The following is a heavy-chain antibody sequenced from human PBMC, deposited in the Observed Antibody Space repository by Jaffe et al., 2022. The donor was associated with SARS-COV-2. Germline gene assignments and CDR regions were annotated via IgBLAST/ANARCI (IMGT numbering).Heavy chain of an antibody. Sequence: QVQLQESGPGLVKPSQTLSLTCTVSGVSITSGNYYYNWIRQPAGKGLEWIGRIYTTGSARTNPSLASRLAISMEASKNEVSLTLSSVTAADTAMYYCARDIRIGTYAFEIWGQGTMVTVSS. CDR2: IYTTGSA. D-gene: IGHD1-1*01. V-gene: IGHV4-61*02. CDR3: ARDIRIGTYAFEI. J-gene: IGHJ3*02. CDR1: GVSITSGNYY.